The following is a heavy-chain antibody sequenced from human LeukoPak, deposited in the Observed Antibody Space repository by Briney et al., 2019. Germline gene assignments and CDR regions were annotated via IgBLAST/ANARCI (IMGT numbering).Heavy chain of an antibody. V-gene: IGHV3-30-3*01. J-gene: IGHJ3*02. D-gene: IGHD6-13*01. Sequence: GGSLRLSCAASGFTFSSYAMHWVRQAPGKGLEWVAVISYDGSNKYYADSVKGRFTISRDNSKNTLYLQMNSLRAEDTAVYYCARVAAVPNAFDIWGQGTMVTVSS. CDR3: ARVAAVPNAFDI. CDR1: GFTFSSYA. CDR2: ISYDGSNK.